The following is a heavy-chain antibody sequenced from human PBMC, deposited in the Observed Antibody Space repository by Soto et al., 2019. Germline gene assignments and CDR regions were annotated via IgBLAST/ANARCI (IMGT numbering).Heavy chain of an antibody. V-gene: IGHV1-18*01. CDR2: ISAYNGNT. D-gene: IGHD4-17*01. CDR1: GYTFTSYG. CDR3: ARDPLMAVTTPNDAFDI. J-gene: IGHJ3*02. Sequence: QVQLVQSGAEVKKPGASVKVSCKACGYTFTSYGISWVRQAPGQGLEWMGWISAYNGNTNHAQKLQGRVTMTTDTSTSPAYMELRSLRSDDTAVYYCARDPLMAVTTPNDAFDIWGQGTMVTVSS.